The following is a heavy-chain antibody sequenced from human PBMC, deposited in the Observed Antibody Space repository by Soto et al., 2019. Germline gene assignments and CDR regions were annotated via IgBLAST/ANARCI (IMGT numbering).Heavy chain of an antibody. Sequence: QVQLVQSGAEVKKPGSSVKVSCKASGGTFSSYAISWVRQAPGQGLEWMGGIIPIFGTANYAQKFQGRVTXTXXXPXXTAYRELSSLRSEDTAVYYCARHVPAAGYYYGMDVWGQGTTVTVSS. D-gene: IGHD2-2*01. CDR1: GGTFSSYA. V-gene: IGHV1-69*05. CDR2: IIPIFGTA. J-gene: IGHJ6*02. CDR3: ARHVPAAGYYYGMDV.